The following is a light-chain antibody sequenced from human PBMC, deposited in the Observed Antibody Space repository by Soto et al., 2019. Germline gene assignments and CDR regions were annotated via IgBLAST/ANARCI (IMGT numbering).Light chain of an antibody. CDR3: QQYNTYLYT. Sequence: DIQMTQSPSTLSASVGDRVTITCRASQRVSAWLAWYQQKPGKAPKLLIYDASSLENGVPSRFSGSGSGTEFTLTISSLQPDDFATYYCQQYNTYLYTFGQGTKLEIK. CDR1: QRVSAW. V-gene: IGKV1-5*01. J-gene: IGKJ2*01. CDR2: DAS.